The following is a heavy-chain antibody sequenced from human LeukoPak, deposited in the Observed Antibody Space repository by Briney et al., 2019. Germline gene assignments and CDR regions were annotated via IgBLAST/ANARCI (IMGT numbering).Heavy chain of an antibody. V-gene: IGHV4-34*01. D-gene: IGHD6-13*01. CDR1: GGSFSGYY. J-gene: IGHJ6*02. CDR3: ARGYYSSSWYRSYYYGMDV. Sequence: SETLSLTCAVYGGSFSGYYWSWIRQPPGKGLEWIGEINHSGSTNYNPSLKSRVTISVDTSKNQFSLKLSSVTAADAAVYYCARGYYSSSWYRSYYYGMDVWGQGTTVTVSS. CDR2: INHSGST.